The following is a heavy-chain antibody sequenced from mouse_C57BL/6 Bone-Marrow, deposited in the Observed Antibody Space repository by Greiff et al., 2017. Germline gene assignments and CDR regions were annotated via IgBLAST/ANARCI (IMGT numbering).Heavy chain of an antibody. D-gene: IGHD2-3*01. CDR3: AMIYDGYPRYFDY. V-gene: IGHV1-64*01. CDR1: GYTFTSYW. J-gene: IGHJ2*01. Sequence: QVQLQQPGAELVKPGASVKLSCKASGYTFTSYWMHWVKQRPGQGLEWIGMIHPNSGSTNYNEKFKSKATLTVDKSSSTAYMQLSSLTSEDSAVYYCAMIYDGYPRYFDYWGQGTTLTVSS. CDR2: IHPNSGST.